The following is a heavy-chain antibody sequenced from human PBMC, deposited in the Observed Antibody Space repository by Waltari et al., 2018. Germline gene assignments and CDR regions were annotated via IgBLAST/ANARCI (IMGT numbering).Heavy chain of an antibody. V-gene: IGHV1-69*12. Sequence: QVQLVQSGAEVKKPGSSVKVSCKASGGTFSSYAISWVRQAPGQGLEWMGGIIPILGKANYEKKFQGRVTITADESTSTAYMELSSLRSEDTAVYYCARGYCSGGSCYRPGARNWFDPWGQGTLVTVSS. CDR1: GGTFSSYA. CDR2: IIPILGKA. CDR3: ARGYCSGGSCYRPGARNWFDP. D-gene: IGHD2-15*01. J-gene: IGHJ5*02.